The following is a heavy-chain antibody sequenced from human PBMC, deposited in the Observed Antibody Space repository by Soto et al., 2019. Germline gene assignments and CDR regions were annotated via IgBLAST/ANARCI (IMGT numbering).Heavy chain of an antibody. CDR2: IYYSGST. J-gene: IGHJ4*02. V-gene: IGHV4-59*01. CDR1: GGSISSYY. CDR3: ARLLWFGELRYFDY. D-gene: IGHD3-10*01. Sequence: SETLSLTCTVSGGSISSYYWSWIRQPPGKGLEWIGYIYYSGSTNYNPSLKSRVTISVDTSKNQFSLKLSSVTAADTAAYYCARLLWFGELRYFDYWGQGTLVTVSS.